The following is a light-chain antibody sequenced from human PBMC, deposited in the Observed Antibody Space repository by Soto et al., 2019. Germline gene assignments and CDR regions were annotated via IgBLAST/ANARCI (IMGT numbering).Light chain of an antibody. Sequence: EIVLTQSPGTLSLSPGERATVSCRSSQTVSSNYLAWYQQKPGQAPRHLIYGASSRATGIPDRFSGSGSGTDFTLTISRLEPEDFALYYCQQYGSSPRTFGQGTKVDIK. J-gene: IGKJ1*01. CDR3: QQYGSSPRT. V-gene: IGKV3-20*01. CDR2: GAS. CDR1: QTVSSNY.